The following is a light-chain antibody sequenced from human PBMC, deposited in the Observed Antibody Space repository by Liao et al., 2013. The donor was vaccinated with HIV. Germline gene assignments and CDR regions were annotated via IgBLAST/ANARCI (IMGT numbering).Light chain of an antibody. CDR1: KLGDKY. Sequence: SSELTQPPSVSVSPGQTATITCSGDKLGDKYASWYQQRPGQSPILVIYQDTKRPSGISDRFSGSNSGNTATLTISGTQALDEADYYCQAWDSSTNYVFGTGTQVTV. CDR3: QAWDSSTNYV. V-gene: IGLV3-1*01. J-gene: IGLJ1*01. CDR2: QDT.